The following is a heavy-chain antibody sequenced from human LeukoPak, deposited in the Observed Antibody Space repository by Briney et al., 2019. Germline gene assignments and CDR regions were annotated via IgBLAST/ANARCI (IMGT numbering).Heavy chain of an antibody. V-gene: IGHV4-30-4*01. Sequence: SQTLSLTCTVSGGSISSGDYYWRWNRQPPGKGLEWIGYIYYSGSTYYNPSLKSRVTISVDTSKNQFSLKLSSVTAADTAVYYCARDSSSWYSYGMDVWGKGTTVTVSS. D-gene: IGHD6-13*01. CDR3: ARDSSSWYSYGMDV. J-gene: IGHJ6*04. CDR1: GGSISSGDYY. CDR2: IYYSGST.